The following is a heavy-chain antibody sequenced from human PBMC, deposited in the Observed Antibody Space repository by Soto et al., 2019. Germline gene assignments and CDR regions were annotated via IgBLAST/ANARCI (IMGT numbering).Heavy chain of an antibody. D-gene: IGHD3-10*01. V-gene: IGHV4-59*08. CDR1: GGSISNYY. CDR2: VHDSWGS. Sequence: SETLSLTCTVSGGSISNYYWSWFRQTPGKGLEWIGYVHDSWGSNYNPSLKSRVAISLDTSKSQFSLKLTSVTATDTAVYYCARQGFGALHGLADVWCQGILVTVSS. J-gene: IGHJ6*02. CDR3: ARQGFGALHGLADV.